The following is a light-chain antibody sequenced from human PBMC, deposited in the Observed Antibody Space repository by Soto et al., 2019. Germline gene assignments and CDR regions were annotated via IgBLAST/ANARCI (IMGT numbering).Light chain of an antibody. CDR2: DVS. J-gene: IGLJ2*01. CDR1: SSDVGGYNY. CDR3: RSYISSSTYVV. Sequence: QSALTQPASVSGSPGQSITISCTGTSSDVGGYNYVSWYQQHPGKAPKLMIYDVSNRPSGVSNRFSGSKSGNTASLTISGLQAEDEADYYCRSYISSSTYVVFGGGTKLTVL. V-gene: IGLV2-14*01.